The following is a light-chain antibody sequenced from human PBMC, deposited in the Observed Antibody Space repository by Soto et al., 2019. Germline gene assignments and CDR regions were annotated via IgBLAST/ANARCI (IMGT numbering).Light chain of an antibody. J-gene: IGKJ5*01. V-gene: IGKV3-20*01. CDR2: GAS. CDR1: QNVNNW. Sequence: EIVLTQSPTTLSLSPGERATLSCRASQNVNNWLAWYQQKPGQAPRLLIYGASSRATGIPDRFSGSGSGTDFTLTISRLEPEDFAVYYCQQYGSSPMTFGQGTRLEIK. CDR3: QQYGSSPMT.